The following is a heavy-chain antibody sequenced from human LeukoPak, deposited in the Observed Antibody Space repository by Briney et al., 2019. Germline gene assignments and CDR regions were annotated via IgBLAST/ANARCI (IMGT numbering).Heavy chain of an antibody. CDR2: ISGGGGST. J-gene: IGHJ4*02. V-gene: IGHV3-23*01. CDR1: GFTFSSYA. Sequence: GSLRLSCAASGFTFSSYAMTWVRQAPGKGLEWVSTISGGGGSTNCTDSVKGRFTISRGNSKNTLYLQMNSLRAEDTAVYYCAKRSEDWGQGTLVTVSS. CDR3: AKRSED.